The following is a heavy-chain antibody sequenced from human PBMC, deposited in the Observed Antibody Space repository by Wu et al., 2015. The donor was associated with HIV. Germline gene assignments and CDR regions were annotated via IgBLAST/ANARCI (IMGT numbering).Heavy chain of an antibody. CDR3: ARGPPIVVVPAAIRY. Sequence: QVQLVQSGAEVKKPGASVKVSCKASGYTFTSYYMHWVRQAPGQGLEWMGIINPSGGSTSYAQKFQGRVTMTRDTSTSTVYMELSSLRSEDTAVYYCARGPPIVVVPAAIRYWGQGPWSPSPQ. V-gene: IGHV1-46*03. J-gene: IGHJ4*02. CDR1: GYTFTSYY. D-gene: IGHD2-2*01. CDR2: INPSGGST.